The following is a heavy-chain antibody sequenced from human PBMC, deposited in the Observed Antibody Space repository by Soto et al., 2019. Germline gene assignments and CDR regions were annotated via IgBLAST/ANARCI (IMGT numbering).Heavy chain of an antibody. CDR2: VYYRGST. V-gene: IGHV4-31*03. D-gene: IGHD2-15*01. CDR3: AREPHRSSGGSKCLYYFDH. Sequence: QVQLQESGPGLVNPSQTLSLTCTVSGGSVDSGGYYWNWIRQYPGKGLEWLGYVYYRGSTYYTPSLKNRLTMSLDTSKNQFSMRLPSVNEAATAVYYCAREPHRSSGGSKCLYYFDHWGQGALVTVSS. CDR1: GGSVDSGGYY. J-gene: IGHJ4*02.